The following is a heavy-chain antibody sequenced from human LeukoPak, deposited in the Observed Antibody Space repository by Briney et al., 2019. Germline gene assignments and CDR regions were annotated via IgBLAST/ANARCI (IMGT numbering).Heavy chain of an antibody. CDR3: AKGGATVIDY. V-gene: IGHV3-74*01. Sequence: GGSLRLSCAASGFTFSNYWMHWVRQAPGKGLVWVSRINSDGSSTTSADSVKGRFTISRDNAKSTLYLQMSSLRAEDTAVYYCAKGGATVIDYWGQGTLVTVSS. CDR2: INSDGSST. D-gene: IGHD4-17*01. CDR1: GFTFSNYW. J-gene: IGHJ4*02.